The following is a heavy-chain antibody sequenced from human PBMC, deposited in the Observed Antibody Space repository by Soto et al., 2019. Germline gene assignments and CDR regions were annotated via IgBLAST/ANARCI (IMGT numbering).Heavy chain of an antibody. J-gene: IGHJ3*01. CDR3: ARVHSGTYNAFDL. V-gene: IGHV3-11*06. CDR1: GFTFSTFY. CDR2: LSSESTFI. Sequence: QVQLVESGGGLVRPGGSLRLSCAASGFTFSTFYMNWVRQAPGKGLEWVSFLSSESTFISYADSVKGRFTISRDNSKKSLFLQMDSLRVEDTAVYYCARVHSGTYNAFDLWGQGTVVTVSS. D-gene: IGHD1-26*01.